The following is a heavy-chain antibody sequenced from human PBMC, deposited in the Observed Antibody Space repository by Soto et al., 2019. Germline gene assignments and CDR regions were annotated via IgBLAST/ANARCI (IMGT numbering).Heavy chain of an antibody. CDR2: IIPILGIA. J-gene: IGHJ4*02. CDR1: GGTFSSYS. CDR3: ASSSRVLLDY. Sequence: QVQLVQSGAEVKKPGSSVKVSCKASGGTFSSYSISWVRQAPGQGLEWMGRIIPILGIANYAQKFQGRVTITADKSTSTAYMELSSMRSEETALYYCASSSRVLLDYWGQGTLVTVSS. V-gene: IGHV1-69*02. D-gene: IGHD3-10*01.